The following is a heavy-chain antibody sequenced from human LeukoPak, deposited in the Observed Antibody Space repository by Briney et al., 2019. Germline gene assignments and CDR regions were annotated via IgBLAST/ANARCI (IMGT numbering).Heavy chain of an antibody. V-gene: IGHV3-23*01. CDR2: ISGSGGST. D-gene: IGHD2-21*01. Sequence: PGGSLRLSCAASGFTFSTYAMSWVRQGPGKGLEWVSVISGSGGSTYYADSVKGRFPISRDNSKNTLYLQMNSLRAEDTAVYYCAKAVAYGHFDYWGQGTLVTVSS. J-gene: IGHJ4*02. CDR1: GFTFSTYA. CDR3: AKAVAYGHFDY.